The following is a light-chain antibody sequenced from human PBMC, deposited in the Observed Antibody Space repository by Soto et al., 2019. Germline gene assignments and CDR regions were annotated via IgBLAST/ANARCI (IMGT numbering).Light chain of an antibody. Sequence: DIQMTQSPSTLSASVGDRFTITCRASQGISNYLAWYQQKPGKTPRLLIYGATTLQSGVPSRFSGSGSGTDFALTISSLQPEDFATYYCQQLKSYVTFGQGTRLEIK. V-gene: IGKV1-9*01. CDR1: QGISNY. CDR2: GAT. CDR3: QQLKSYVT. J-gene: IGKJ5*01.